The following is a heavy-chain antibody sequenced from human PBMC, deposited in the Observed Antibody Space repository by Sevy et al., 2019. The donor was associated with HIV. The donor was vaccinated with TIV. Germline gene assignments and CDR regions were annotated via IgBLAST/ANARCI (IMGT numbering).Heavy chain of an antibody. Sequence: SETLSLTCSVSGAAISSSGYYWGWIRQPPGKGLEWTASIRYSGSTFYNPSLRSRVTISADTSKNQFSLKLNSVTAADTARYYCAGSTLTYSSGWSYYDYWGQGTVVTVSS. D-gene: IGHD6-19*01. V-gene: IGHV4-39*01. J-gene: IGHJ4*02. CDR2: IRYSGST. CDR1: GAAISSSGYY. CDR3: AGSTLTYSSGWSYYDY.